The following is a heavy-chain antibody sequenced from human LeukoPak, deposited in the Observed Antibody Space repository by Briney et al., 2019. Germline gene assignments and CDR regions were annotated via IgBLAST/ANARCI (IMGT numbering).Heavy chain of an antibody. Sequence: GGSLRLSCAVSGFTFSAYAMNWVRQAPGKGLEWVAKIKKDGSEKDYVDSVKGRFTISRDNDKGSLYLQLNSLRVEDTAIYYCARGFQSGGSPVWGQGTLVTVSS. D-gene: IGHD2-15*01. CDR2: IKKDGSEK. CDR1: GFTFSAYA. V-gene: IGHV3-7*01. CDR3: ARGFQSGGSPV. J-gene: IGHJ4*02.